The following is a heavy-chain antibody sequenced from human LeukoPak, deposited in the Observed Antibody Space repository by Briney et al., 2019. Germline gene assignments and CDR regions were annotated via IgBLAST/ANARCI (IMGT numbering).Heavy chain of an antibody. CDR1: GFTFSNAW. J-gene: IGHJ4*02. D-gene: IGHD6-19*01. Sequence: GGSLRLTCAAYGFTFSNAWRSWVRQAPGKGLEWVGRIKSKTDGGTTDYAAPVKGRFTISRDDSKNTLYLQMNSLKTEDTAVYYCTTEPYSSGWPYYFDYWGQGTLVTVSS. CDR3: TTEPYSSGWPYYFDY. CDR2: IKSKTDGGTT. V-gene: IGHV3-15*01.